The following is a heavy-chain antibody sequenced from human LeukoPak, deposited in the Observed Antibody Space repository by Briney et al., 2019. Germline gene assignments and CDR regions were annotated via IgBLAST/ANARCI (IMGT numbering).Heavy chain of an antibody. CDR1: GFTFSSYW. CDR2: VNSDGRST. CDR3: ARLYCRGGGCYSGDVFDI. V-gene: IGHV3-74*01. Sequence: PGGSLRLSCAASGFTFSSYWMHWVRQAPGKGLVWVSRVNSDGRSTSYADSVKGRFTISRDNAKNTLYLQMNSLRAEDMAVYYCARLYCRGGGCYSGDVFDIWGQGTMVTVSS. J-gene: IGHJ3*02. D-gene: IGHD2-15*01.